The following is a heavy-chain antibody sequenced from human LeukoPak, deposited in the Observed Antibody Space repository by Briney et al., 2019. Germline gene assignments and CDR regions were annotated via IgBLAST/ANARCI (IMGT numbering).Heavy chain of an antibody. D-gene: IGHD5-18*01. Sequence: PGGSLRLSCAASGFTFSSYWMSWVRQAPGKGLEWVANIKQDGSEKYYVDSVKGRFAISRDNAKNSLYLQMNSLRAEDTAVYYCARIRGYSYGYPMDVWGKGTTVTVSS. V-gene: IGHV3-7*01. J-gene: IGHJ6*03. CDR3: ARIRGYSYGYPMDV. CDR1: GFTFSSYW. CDR2: IKQDGSEK.